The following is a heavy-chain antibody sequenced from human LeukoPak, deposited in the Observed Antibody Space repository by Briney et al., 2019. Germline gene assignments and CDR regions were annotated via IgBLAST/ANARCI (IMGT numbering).Heavy chain of an antibody. CDR3: ARGSTYYDSSGQVPFDY. Sequence: GGSLRLSCAASGFTFSTYSMNWGRQAPGKGLEWVSYISSSSSTIYYADSVKGRFTISRNNATNSLYLQMNSLRAEDTAVYYRARGSTYYDSSGQVPFDYWGRGTLVTVSS. CDR2: ISSSSSTI. CDR1: GFTFSTYS. D-gene: IGHD3-22*01. J-gene: IGHJ4*02. V-gene: IGHV3-48*01.